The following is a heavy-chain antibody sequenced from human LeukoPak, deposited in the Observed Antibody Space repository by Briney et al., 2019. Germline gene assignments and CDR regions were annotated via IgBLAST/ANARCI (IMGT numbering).Heavy chain of an antibody. D-gene: IGHD3-16*02. CDR3: GYTNNFYH. J-gene: IGHJ4*02. Sequence: GGSLRLSCVASGVSISGQWMSWVRQAPGQGLEWVANIKHDGSEEYYVDSVKGRFTISRDDGRNSVSLQMNSVRAEDTAVYYCGYTNNFYHWGQGTLVVVSS. V-gene: IGHV3-7*01. CDR1: GVSISGQW. CDR2: IKHDGSEE.